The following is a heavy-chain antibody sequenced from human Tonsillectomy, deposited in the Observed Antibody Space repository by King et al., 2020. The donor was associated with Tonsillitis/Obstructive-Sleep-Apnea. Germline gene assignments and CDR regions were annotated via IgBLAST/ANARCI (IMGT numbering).Heavy chain of an antibody. CDR2: IIPILGIT. V-gene: IGHV1-69*10. CDR1: GGTFSSYA. Sequence: VQLVQSGAEVKKPGSSVKVSCKASGGTFSSYAISWVRQAPGQGLECMGGIIPILGITNYAQKFQGRVTITADKSTSTAYMELSSLRSEDTAVYYCAREGYCSSTSCVSSADYCYCYGMDVWGQGTTVTVSS. J-gene: IGHJ6*02. CDR3: AREGYCSSTSCVSSADYCYCYGMDV. D-gene: IGHD2-2*01.